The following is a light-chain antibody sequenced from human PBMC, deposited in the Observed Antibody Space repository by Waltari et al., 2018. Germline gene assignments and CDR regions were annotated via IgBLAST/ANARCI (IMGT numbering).Light chain of an antibody. J-gene: IGKJ2*01. V-gene: IGKV1-33*01. Sequence: DIQMTQSPSSLSAPVGDRVTITCRASQVINNFLTWYQQKPGKAPKPLIYFASRLETGVPSRFSGSRSGTDYTLTISSLQPEDFATYYCQQYNNSPYTFGQGTKVEIK. CDR1: QVINNF. CDR2: FAS. CDR3: QQYNNSPYT.